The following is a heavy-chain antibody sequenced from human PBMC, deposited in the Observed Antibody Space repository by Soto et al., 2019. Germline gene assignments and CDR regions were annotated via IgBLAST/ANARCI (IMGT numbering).Heavy chain of an antibody. D-gene: IGHD3-3*01. V-gene: IGHV3-23*01. J-gene: IGHJ2*01. Sequence: EVQLLESGGGLVQPGGSLRLSCAASGFTLRDYAMTWVRQAPGNGLEWVSSLSGRGGNTYYADSVKGRFTISRANSENTLFLQMSSLRAEDTATYYCAKPGGVYWYFDLWGRGTLVTVSS. CDR2: LSGRGGNT. CDR3: AKPGGVYWYFDL. CDR1: GFTLRDYA.